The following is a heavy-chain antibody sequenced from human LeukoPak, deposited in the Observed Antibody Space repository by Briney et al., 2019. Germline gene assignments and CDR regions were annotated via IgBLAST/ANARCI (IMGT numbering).Heavy chain of an antibody. CDR3: ARDSRYGSGSYLAFDI. J-gene: IGHJ3*02. Sequence: AGESLKISCAASGFTFSSYWMSWVRQAPGKGLEWVANIKQDGSEKYYVDSVKGRFTISRDNAKNSLYLQMNSLRAEDTAVYYCARDSRYGSGSYLAFDIWGQGTMVTVSS. D-gene: IGHD3-10*01. V-gene: IGHV3-7*01. CDR1: GFTFSSYW. CDR2: IKQDGSEK.